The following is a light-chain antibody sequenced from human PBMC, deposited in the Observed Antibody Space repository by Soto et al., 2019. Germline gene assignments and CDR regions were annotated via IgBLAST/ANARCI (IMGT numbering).Light chain of an antibody. V-gene: IGLV1-44*01. J-gene: IGLJ2*01. Sequence: QSVLTQPPSASGTPGQRVTISCSGSSSNIGSNTVNWYQQLPGTAPKLLIYSNNQRPSGVPDRFSGSKSGTSASLAIGGLESEDEADCYCAAWDDSLNGVVFGGGTKLTVL. CDR1: SSNIGSNT. CDR3: AAWDDSLNGVV. CDR2: SNN.